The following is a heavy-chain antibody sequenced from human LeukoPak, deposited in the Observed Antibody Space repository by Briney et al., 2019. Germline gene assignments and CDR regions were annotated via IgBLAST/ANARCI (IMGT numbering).Heavy chain of an antibody. Sequence: SETLSLTCAVYGASFSGYYWVWIRQPPGKGLEWIGEINDSGSTKYNPSVWSRVTISVDTSKNQFSLKLNSATAADTAVYYCARVGGGYYGSGSSQYNWFDPWGQGTLVTVSS. CDR2: INDSGST. CDR1: GASFSGYY. CDR3: ARVGGGYYGSGSSQYNWFDP. D-gene: IGHD3-10*01. V-gene: IGHV4-34*01. J-gene: IGHJ5*02.